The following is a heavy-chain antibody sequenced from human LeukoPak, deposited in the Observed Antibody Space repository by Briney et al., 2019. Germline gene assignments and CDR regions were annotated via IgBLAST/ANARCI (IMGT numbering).Heavy chain of an antibody. Sequence: ASVKVSCKASGGTFSSYAISWVRQAPGQGLEWMGGIIPIFGTANYAQKFQGRVTITADKSTSTAYMELSSLRSEDTAVYYCAGCSSTSCYAGDNWFDPWGQGTLVTVSS. J-gene: IGHJ5*02. CDR3: AGCSSTSCYAGDNWFDP. D-gene: IGHD2-2*01. CDR2: IIPIFGTA. V-gene: IGHV1-69*06. CDR1: GGTFSSYA.